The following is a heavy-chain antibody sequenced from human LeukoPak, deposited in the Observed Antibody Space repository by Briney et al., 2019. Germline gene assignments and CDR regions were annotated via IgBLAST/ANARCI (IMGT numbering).Heavy chain of an antibody. CDR3: ARYGPYGGNSGWFDP. J-gene: IGHJ5*01. CDR1: GGTFSSYA. Sequence: ASVNVSCKASGGTFSSYASSWVRQAPGHPLEWRGRIIPILGIANSTKKFQGKVTITADKSTSTAYMELSSLRSEDTAVYYCARYGPYGGNSGWFDPWGQGTLVTVSS. V-gene: IGHV1-69*04. CDR2: IIPILGIA. D-gene: IGHD4-23*01.